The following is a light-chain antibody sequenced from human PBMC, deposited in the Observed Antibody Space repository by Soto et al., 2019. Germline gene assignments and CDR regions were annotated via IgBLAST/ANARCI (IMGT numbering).Light chain of an antibody. CDR2: DAS. J-gene: IGKJ1*01. CDR3: QQRSNWPQT. V-gene: IGKV3-11*01. Sequence: EIVLTQSPGTLSLSPGEGATVSCRVSQSINSKSLVWYQQKPGQAPRLLIYDASNRATGIPARFSGSGSGTDFTLTISSLEPEDFAVYYCQQRSNWPQTFGQGTKVDIK. CDR1: QSINSKS.